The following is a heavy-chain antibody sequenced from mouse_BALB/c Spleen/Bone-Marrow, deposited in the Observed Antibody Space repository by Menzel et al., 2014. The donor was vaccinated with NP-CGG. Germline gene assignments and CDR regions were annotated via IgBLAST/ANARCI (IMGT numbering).Heavy chain of an antibody. CDR1: GFTSSSYT. V-gene: IGHV5-6-4*01. D-gene: IGHD2-3*01. J-gene: IGHJ4*01. CDR3: TRDLYDGYSYYAMDY. Sequence: EVKLMESGGGLVKPGGSLKLSCAASGFTSSSYTMSWVRQTPEERLEWVATISSGGSCTYYPDSVKGRFTISRDNAKNTLYLQMSSLKSEDTAMYYCTRDLYDGYSYYAMDYWGQGTSVTVSS. CDR2: ISSGGSCT.